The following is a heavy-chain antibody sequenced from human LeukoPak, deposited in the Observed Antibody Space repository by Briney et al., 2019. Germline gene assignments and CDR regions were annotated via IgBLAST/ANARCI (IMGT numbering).Heavy chain of an antibody. CDR3: TRGNIVVVPAADV. CDR2: IRSKAYGGTT. CDR1: GFTFSSYS. Sequence: PGGSLRLSCAASGFTFSSYSMNWVRQAPGKGLEWVGFIRSKAYGGTTEYAASVKGRFTISRDDSKSIAYLQMNSLKTEDTAVYYCTRGNIVVVPAADVWGQGTTVTVSS. D-gene: IGHD2-2*01. V-gene: IGHV3-49*04. J-gene: IGHJ6*02.